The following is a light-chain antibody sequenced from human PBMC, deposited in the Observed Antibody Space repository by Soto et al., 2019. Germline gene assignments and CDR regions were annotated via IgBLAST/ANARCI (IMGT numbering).Light chain of an antibody. CDR3: SSYTSISTHV. CDR1: SSDVGGYNY. J-gene: IGLJ1*01. CDR2: EVS. V-gene: IGLV2-14*01. Sequence: QSALTQPASVSGSLGQSITISCTGTSSDVGGYNYVSWYQQHPGKAPKVIIYEVSNRPSGVSNRFSGSKSGNTASLTISGLQPEDEADYYCSSYTSISTHVFGNGTKVTVL.